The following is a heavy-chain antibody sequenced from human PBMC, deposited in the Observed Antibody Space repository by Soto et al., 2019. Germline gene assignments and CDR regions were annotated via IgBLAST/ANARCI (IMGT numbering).Heavy chain of an antibody. V-gene: IGHV3-15*01. CDR1: GFTFSNAW. Sequence: EVQLVESGGGLVKPGGSLRLSCAASGFTFSNAWMSWVRQAPGKGLEWVGRIKSKTDGGTTDYAAPVKGRFTISRDDSKNTLYLQMNSMKTEDTAVYYCTTCITIFGVVPTWGQGTLVTVSS. D-gene: IGHD3-3*01. CDR3: TTCITIFGVVPT. CDR2: IKSKTDGGTT. J-gene: IGHJ5*02.